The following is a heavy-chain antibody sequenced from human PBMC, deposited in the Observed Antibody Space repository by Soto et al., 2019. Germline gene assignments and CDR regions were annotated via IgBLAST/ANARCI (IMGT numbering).Heavy chain of an antibody. CDR1: GYTFTSYY. J-gene: IGHJ5*02. V-gene: IGHV1-46*03. CDR2: INPSGGST. D-gene: IGHD6-19*01. CDR3: ARVGEQWLGWYNWFDP. Sequence: QVQLVQSGAEVKKPGASVKVSCKASGYTFTSYYMHWVRQAPGQGLEWMGIINPSGGSTSYAQKFQGRVTMTRDTSTSTVYMELSSLRSEDTAVYYCARVGEQWLGWYNWFDPWGQGTLVTVSS.